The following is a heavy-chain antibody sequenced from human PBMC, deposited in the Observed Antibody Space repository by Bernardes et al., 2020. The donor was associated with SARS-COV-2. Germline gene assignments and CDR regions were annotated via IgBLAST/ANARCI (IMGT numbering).Heavy chain of an antibody. CDR3: VRDVAVTGTHFDY. V-gene: IGHV3-30*03. D-gene: IGHD2-21*02. Sequence: SLRLSCAASGFTFSSYGMHWVRQAPGKGLEWVAVISYDGSNKYYADSVKGRFTISRDNAKNTLYLQMNSLRAEDTAVYYCVRDVAVTGTHFDYWGQGTLVTVSS. J-gene: IGHJ4*02. CDR2: ISYDGSNK. CDR1: GFTFSSYG.